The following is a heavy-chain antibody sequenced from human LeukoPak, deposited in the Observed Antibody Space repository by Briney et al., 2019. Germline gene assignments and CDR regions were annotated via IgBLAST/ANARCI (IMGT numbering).Heavy chain of an antibody. CDR1: GGSISNKY. Sequence: SETLSLTCTVSGGSISNKYWSWIRQPPGKGLEWIGYIYYSGSTNYNPSLKSRVTMSVDTSKNQLSLRLISVTAADTAVYYCTRDSGTSGEVKFDPWGQGSLVTVSS. CDR2: IYYSGST. CDR3: TRDSGTSGEVKFDP. D-gene: IGHD3-10*01. J-gene: IGHJ5*02. V-gene: IGHV4-59*12.